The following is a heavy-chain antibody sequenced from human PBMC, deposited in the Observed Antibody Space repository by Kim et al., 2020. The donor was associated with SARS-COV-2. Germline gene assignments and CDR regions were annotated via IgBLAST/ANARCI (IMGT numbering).Heavy chain of an antibody. D-gene: IGHD3-10*01. Sequence: GGSLRLSCAASGFIFSDLYMDWVRQAPGKGPDWVGRSRNKAKSYTTEYAASVKGRFTISRDDSKNSLYLQMNSLKTEDTAVYYCTLMGVTGYWGQGTLVTVSS. V-gene: IGHV3-72*01. CDR2: SRNKAKSYTT. J-gene: IGHJ4*02. CDR3: TLMGVTGY. CDR1: GFIFSDLY.